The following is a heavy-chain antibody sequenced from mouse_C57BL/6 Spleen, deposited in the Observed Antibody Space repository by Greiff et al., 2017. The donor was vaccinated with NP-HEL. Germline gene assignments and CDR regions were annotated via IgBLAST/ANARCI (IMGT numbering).Heavy chain of an antibody. CDR3: AIPTAQAFDY. CDR2: INPNNGGT. Sequence: EVQLQQSGPELVKPGASVKISCKASGYTFTDYYMNWVKQSHGKSLEWIGDINPNNGGTSYNQKFKGKATLTVDKSSSTAYMELRSLTSEDSAVYYCAIPTAQAFDYWGQGTTLTVSS. V-gene: IGHV1-26*01. CDR1: GYTFTDYY. D-gene: IGHD3-2*02. J-gene: IGHJ2*01.